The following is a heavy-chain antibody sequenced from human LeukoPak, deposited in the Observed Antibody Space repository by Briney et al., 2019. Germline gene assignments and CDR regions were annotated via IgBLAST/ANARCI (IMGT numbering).Heavy chain of an antibody. V-gene: IGHV1-2*02. Sequence: ASVKVSCKASGYTFTGCYMHWVRQAPGQGLEWMGWINPNSGGTNYAQKFQGRVTMTRDTSISTAYMELSRLRSDDTAVYYCAREPGFVSSTSCYVSWGQGTLVTVSS. CDR1: GYTFTGCY. J-gene: IGHJ5*02. D-gene: IGHD2-2*01. CDR2: INPNSGGT. CDR3: AREPGFVSSTSCYVS.